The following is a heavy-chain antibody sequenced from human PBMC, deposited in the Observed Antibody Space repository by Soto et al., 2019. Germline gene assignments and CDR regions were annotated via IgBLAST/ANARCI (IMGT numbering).Heavy chain of an antibody. J-gene: IGHJ4*02. CDR1: GYTFTGYY. CDR2: INPNSGGT. Sequence: ASVKVSCKASGYTFTGYYMHWVRQAPGQGLEWMGWINPNSGGTNYAQKFQGRVTMTRDTSISTAYMELSSLRSEDTAVYYCARDSAFLDYWGQGTLVTVSS. CDR3: ARDSAFLDY. V-gene: IGHV1-2*02. D-gene: IGHD1-26*01.